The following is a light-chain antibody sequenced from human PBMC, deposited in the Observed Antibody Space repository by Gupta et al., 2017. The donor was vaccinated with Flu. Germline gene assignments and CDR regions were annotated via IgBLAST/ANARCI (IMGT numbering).Light chain of an antibody. CDR1: SSDVGGYNY. CDR3: SSRISSSTPYV. J-gene: IGLJ1*01. V-gene: IGLV2-14*01. Sequence: QSALTQPASVSGSPGQSITISCTGTSSDVGGYNYVSWYQLHPGNAPKLMIYEVSNRPSGVSDRFSASKSGTTATLTISGLQADDEADYYCSSRISSSTPYVFGTGTKLSVL. CDR2: EVS.